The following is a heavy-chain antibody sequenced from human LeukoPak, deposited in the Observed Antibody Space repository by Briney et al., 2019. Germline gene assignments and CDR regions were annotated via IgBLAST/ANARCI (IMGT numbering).Heavy chain of an antibody. J-gene: IGHJ5*02. CDR1: GGSISSYY. CDR2: IYYSGST. D-gene: IGHD3-10*01. V-gene: IGHV4-59*08. CDR3: ARRVTMVRGVITNNWFDP. Sequence: SETLSLTCTVSGGSISSYYWSWIRQPPGKGLEWIGYIYYSGSTNYNTSLKSRVTISVGTSKNQFSLKLSSVTAADTAVYYCARRVTMVRGVITNNWFDPWGQGTLVTVSS.